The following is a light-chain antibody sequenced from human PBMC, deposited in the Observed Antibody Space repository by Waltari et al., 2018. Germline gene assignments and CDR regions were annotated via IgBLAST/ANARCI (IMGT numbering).Light chain of an antibody. CDR2: DTS. Sequence: DIQMTQSPSSLAASVGDRVTITCQASQDITIYLNWYQQKPGKAPKLLIYDTSKLETGVPSRFSGSGSGTHFTFTISSLQPEDIATYYCQVSFHFPLTFGGVTKLEIK. CDR3: QVSFHFPLT. V-gene: IGKV1-33*01. CDR1: QDITIY. J-gene: IGKJ4*01.